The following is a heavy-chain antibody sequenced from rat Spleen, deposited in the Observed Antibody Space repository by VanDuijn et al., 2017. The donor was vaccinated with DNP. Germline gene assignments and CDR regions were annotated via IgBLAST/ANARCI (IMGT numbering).Heavy chain of an antibody. CDR1: GLSLTDYS. CDR2: MWSGGST. D-gene: IGHD1-2*01. V-gene: IGHV2S63*01. Sequence: EVQLKESGPGLVQPSQTLSLTCTVSGLSLTDYSVHWVRQPPGKGLEWMGVMWSGGSTAYNSALKSRLSISRDTSKSQVFLKMNSLQTEDTAIYYCTRDGSPYYSSYMDVMDAWGQGTSVTVSS. CDR3: TRDGSPYYSSYMDVMDA. J-gene: IGHJ4*01.